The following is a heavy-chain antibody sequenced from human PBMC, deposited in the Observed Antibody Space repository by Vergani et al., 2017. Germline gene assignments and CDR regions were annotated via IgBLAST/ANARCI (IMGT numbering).Heavy chain of an antibody. CDR3: ARHSXVEWLVKLGWIDP. V-gene: IGHV4-39*01. D-gene: IGHD6-19*01. Sequence: QLQLQESGPGLVKPSATLALTCSVSGASIRSSNYYWGWIRKPPGKGLEWIASIYYSGSTYYNPSFKSRVTISVDTSKNQFSLKLSSVTAADTAVYFCARHSXVEWLVKLGWIDPWGQGILVTVSS. CDR2: IYYSGST. CDR1: GASIRSSNYY. J-gene: IGHJ5*02.